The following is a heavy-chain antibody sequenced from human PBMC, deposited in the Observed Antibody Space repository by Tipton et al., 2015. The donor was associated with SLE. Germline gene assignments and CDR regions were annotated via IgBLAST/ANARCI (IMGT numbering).Heavy chain of an antibody. D-gene: IGHD6-13*01. V-gene: IGHV4-39*07. Sequence: LRLSCTVSGGSISSSSYYWGWIRQPPGKGLEWIGSIYYSGSTYYNPSLKSRVTISVDTSKNQFSLKLSSVTAADTAVYYCARAGKSSFGYYYYGMDVWGQGTTVTVSS. CDR3: ARAGKSSFGYYYYGMDV. CDR2: IYYSGST. CDR1: GGSISSSSYY. J-gene: IGHJ6*02.